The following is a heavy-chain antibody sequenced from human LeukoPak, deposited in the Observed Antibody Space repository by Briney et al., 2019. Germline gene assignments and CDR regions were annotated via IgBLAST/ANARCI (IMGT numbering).Heavy chain of an antibody. CDR1: GYTFTGYY. J-gene: IGHJ3*02. D-gene: IGHD2-2*01. Sequence: GASVKVSCKASGYTFTGYYMHWVRQAPGQGLEWMGWINPNSGGTNYAQKFQGRVTMTRDTSISTAYMELSRLRSDDTAVYYCARGDIVVVPAAGDAFDIWGQGTMVTVS. V-gene: IGHV1-2*02. CDR3: ARGDIVVVPAAGDAFDI. CDR2: INPNSGGT.